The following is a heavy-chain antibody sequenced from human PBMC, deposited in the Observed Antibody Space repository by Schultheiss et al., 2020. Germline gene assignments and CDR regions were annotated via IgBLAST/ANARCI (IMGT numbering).Heavy chain of an antibody. Sequence: GGSLRLSCAASGFTFSSHSMNWVRQSPGKGLEWVSVISGSGGSTYYADSVKGRFTISRDNSKNTLYLQMNSLRAEDTAVYYCAKDSSGYYVDYWGQGTLVTVSS. J-gene: IGHJ4*02. V-gene: IGHV3-23*01. D-gene: IGHD3-22*01. CDR1: GFTFSSHS. CDR3: AKDSSGYYVDY. CDR2: ISGSGGST.